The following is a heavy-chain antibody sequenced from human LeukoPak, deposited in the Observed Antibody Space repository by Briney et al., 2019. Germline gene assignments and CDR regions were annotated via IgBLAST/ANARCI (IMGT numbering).Heavy chain of an antibody. J-gene: IGHJ4*02. V-gene: IGHV1-46*01. Sequence: GASVKVSCTASGYTFTRNYMHWVRQAPGQGREWMGIINPRGGSTTYAQKFQGRLTMTRDTSTSTVYMELSSLRSEDTAVYYCAREDADDTFSFDVWGQGTLVTVSS. CDR2: INPRGGST. D-gene: IGHD3-9*01. CDR1: GYTFTRNY. CDR3: AREDADDTFSFDV.